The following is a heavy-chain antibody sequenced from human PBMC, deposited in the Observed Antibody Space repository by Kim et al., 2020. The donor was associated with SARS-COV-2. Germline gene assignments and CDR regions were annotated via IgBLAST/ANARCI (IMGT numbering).Heavy chain of an antibody. D-gene: IGHD3-22*01. CDR1: GFTFSSYA. J-gene: IGHJ4*02. CDR3: AKGDSSGYYYVNDY. CDR2: ISGSGGST. V-gene: IGHV3-23*01. Sequence: GGSLRLSCAASGFTFSSYAMSWVRQAPGKGLEWVSAISGSGGSTYYADSVKGRFTISRDNSKNTLYLQMNSLRAEDAAVYYCAKGDSSGYYYVNDYWGQGTLVTVSS.